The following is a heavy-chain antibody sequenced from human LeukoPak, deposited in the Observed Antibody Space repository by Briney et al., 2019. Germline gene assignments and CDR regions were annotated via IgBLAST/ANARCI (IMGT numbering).Heavy chain of an antibody. J-gene: IGHJ6*02. CDR1: GFTFSSYG. V-gene: IGHV3-30*18. CDR3: AKDLYSSSRLVHYYYYYGMDV. CDR2: ISYDGSNK. D-gene: IGHD6-13*01. Sequence: GGSLRLSWAASGFTFSSYGMHWVRQAPGKGLEGGAVISYDGSNKYYADSVKGRFTISRDNSKNTLYLQMNSLRAEDTAVYYWAKDLYSSSRLVHYYYYYGMDVWGQGTTVTVS.